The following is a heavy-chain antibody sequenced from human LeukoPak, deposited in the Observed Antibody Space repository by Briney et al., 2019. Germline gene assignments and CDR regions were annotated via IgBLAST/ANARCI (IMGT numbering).Heavy chain of an antibody. CDR3: ARDDLESWDYFDY. D-gene: IGHD3-3*01. V-gene: IGHV3-21*01. Sequence: GGSPRLSCAASGFTFSSYAMSWVRQAPGKGLEWVSSISSSSSYIYYADSVKGRFTISRDNAKNSLYLQMNSLRAEDTAVYYCARDDLESWDYFDYWGQGTLVTVSP. J-gene: IGHJ4*02. CDR1: GFTFSSYA. CDR2: ISSSSSYI.